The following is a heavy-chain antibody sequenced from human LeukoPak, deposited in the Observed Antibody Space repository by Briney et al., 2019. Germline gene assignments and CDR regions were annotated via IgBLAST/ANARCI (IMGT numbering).Heavy chain of an antibody. CDR3: AKDVQYYDSSGYRAHAFDI. Sequence: PGGSLRLSCAASGFTFSSYAMHWVRQAPGKGLEWVAVISYDGSNKYYADSVKGRFTISRDNSKNTLYLQMNSLRAEDTAVYYCAKDVQYYDSSGYRAHAFDIWGQGTMVTVSS. V-gene: IGHV3-30*04. CDR1: GFTFSSYA. CDR2: ISYDGSNK. D-gene: IGHD3-22*01. J-gene: IGHJ3*02.